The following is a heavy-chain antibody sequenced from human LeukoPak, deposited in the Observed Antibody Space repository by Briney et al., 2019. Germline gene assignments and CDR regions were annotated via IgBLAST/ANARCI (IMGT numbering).Heavy chain of an antibody. D-gene: IGHD6-19*01. J-gene: IGHJ3*02. CDR3: ARDRYSSGWSTGDAFDI. CDR2: INPSGGST. Sequence: ASVKVSCKASGYTFTSYYMHWVRQAPGQGLEWMGIINPSGGSTSYAQKFQGRVTMTRDTSTSTVYMELRSLRSDDTAVYYCARDRYSSGWSTGDAFDIWGQGTMVTVSS. CDR1: GYTFTSYY. V-gene: IGHV1-46*01.